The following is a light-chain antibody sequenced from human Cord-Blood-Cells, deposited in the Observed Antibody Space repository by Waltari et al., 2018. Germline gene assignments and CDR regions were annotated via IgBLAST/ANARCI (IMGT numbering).Light chain of an antibody. CDR3: SSYTSSSTYV. V-gene: IGLV2-14*01. Sequence: SALTPPPSVSGSSGQSITISCPGTSGAAVGSHHVSWYQQHPGKAPKLMIYEVSNRPSGVSNRFSGSKSGNTASLTISGLQAEDEADYYCSSYTSSSTYVFGTGTKVTVL. J-gene: IGLJ1*01. CDR2: EVS. CDR1: SGAAVGSHH.